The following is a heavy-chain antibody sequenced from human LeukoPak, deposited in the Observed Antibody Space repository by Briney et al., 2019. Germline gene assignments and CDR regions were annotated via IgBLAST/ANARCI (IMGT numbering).Heavy chain of an antibody. Sequence: PGGSLRLSCATSGFTFDKYGIHWVRQAPGKGLEWVAVIWHDGSRTHYADSLKGRFTISRDNSEDTAFLQMNSLRAEDTAVYYCAKDISGWYGSFAFDIWGQGTMVTVSS. CDR3: AKDISGWYGSFAFDI. J-gene: IGHJ3*02. D-gene: IGHD6-19*01. CDR2: IWHDGSRT. CDR1: GFTFDKYG. V-gene: IGHV3-33*03.